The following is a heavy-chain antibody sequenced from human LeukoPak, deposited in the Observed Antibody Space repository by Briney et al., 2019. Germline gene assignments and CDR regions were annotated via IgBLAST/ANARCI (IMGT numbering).Heavy chain of an antibody. D-gene: IGHD6-25*01. J-gene: IGHJ4*02. Sequence: SETLSLTCAVYGGSFSGYYWTWIRQPPGKGLEWIGEINHSGSSNYNPSLKSRVTISVDTSKNQFSLELSSVTAADTAVYYCARARGAEAIDYWGQGTLVTVSS. CDR2: INHSGSS. CDR3: ARARGAEAIDY. V-gene: IGHV4-34*01. CDR1: GGSFSGYY.